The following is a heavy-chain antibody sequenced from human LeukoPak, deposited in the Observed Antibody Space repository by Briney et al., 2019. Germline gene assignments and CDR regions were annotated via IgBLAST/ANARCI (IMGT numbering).Heavy chain of an antibody. CDR3: ARALYYDILTGYQTHTYYFDY. D-gene: IGHD3-9*01. V-gene: IGHV3-21*01. Sequence: GGSLRLSCSPSGVSFSGYTMNWVRQAPGKGLEWVSSISSKSSNIYYADSVKGRFTISRDNATNSLYLQMNSLRAEDTAVYYCARALYYDILTGYQTHTYYFDYWGLGTLVTVSS. CDR2: ISSKSSNI. CDR1: GVSFSGYT. J-gene: IGHJ4*01.